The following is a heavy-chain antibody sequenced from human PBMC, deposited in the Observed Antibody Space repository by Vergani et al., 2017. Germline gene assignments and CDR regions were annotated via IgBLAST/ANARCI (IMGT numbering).Heavy chain of an antibody. CDR2: INHSGST. V-gene: IGHV4-39*07. Sequence: QLQLQESGPGLVKPSETLSLTCTVSGGSISSSSYYWGWIRQPPGKGLEWIGEINHSGSTNYNPSLKSRVTISVDTSKNQFSLKLSSVTAADTAVYYCARGGVVVVAATPGWFDPWGQGTLVTVSS. J-gene: IGHJ5*02. D-gene: IGHD2-15*01. CDR1: GGSISSSSYY. CDR3: ARGGVVVVAATPGWFDP.